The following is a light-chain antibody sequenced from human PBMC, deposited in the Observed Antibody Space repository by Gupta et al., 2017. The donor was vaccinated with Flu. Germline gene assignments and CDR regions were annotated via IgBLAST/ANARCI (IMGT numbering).Light chain of an antibody. CDR3: GTWDSSLSAWV. V-gene: IGLV1-51*01. CDR1: SDNIENND. CDR2: ENS. J-gene: IGLJ3*02. Sequence: KVTSVSSGSSDNIENNDVYWYHQLPLTAPKLLIYENSKRPSGIPDRFSGSKSDTSATLGITGLQTGDEAAYYCGTWDSSLSAWVFGGGTKRTVL.